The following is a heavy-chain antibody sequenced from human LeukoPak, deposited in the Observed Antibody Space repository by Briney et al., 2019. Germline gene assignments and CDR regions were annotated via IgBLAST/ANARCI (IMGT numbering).Heavy chain of an antibody. Sequence: GRSLRLSCAASGFTFSSYGMHWVRQAPGKGLEWVAVISYDGSNKYYADSVKGRFTISRDNSKNTLYLQMNSLRAEDTAVYYCAKEVITMVRGAPGYYYGMDVWGQGTTVTVSS. J-gene: IGHJ6*02. V-gene: IGHV3-30*18. D-gene: IGHD3-10*01. CDR3: AKEVITMVRGAPGYYYGMDV. CDR1: GFTFSSYG. CDR2: ISYDGSNK.